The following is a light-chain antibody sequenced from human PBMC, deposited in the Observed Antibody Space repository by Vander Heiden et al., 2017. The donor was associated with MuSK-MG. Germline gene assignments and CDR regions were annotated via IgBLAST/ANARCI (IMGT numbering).Light chain of an antibody. V-gene: IGLV2-14*01. J-gene: IGLJ2*01. CDR3: SSYTNSTTLG. CDR2: DVF. CDR1: SSDIGTYNY. Sequence: QSALTQPASVSGSPGQSITISCTGSSSDIGTYNYVSWYQLHPDKAPKLLIYDVFNRPSGVSNRFSASKSGNTASLNISGLQAEDEADYYCSSYTNSTTLGFGGGTKLTVL.